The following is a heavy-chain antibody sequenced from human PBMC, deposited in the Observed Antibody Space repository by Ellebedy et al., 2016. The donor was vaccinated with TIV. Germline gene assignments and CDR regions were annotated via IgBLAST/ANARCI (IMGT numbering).Heavy chain of an antibody. J-gene: IGHJ4*02. D-gene: IGHD1-26*01. CDR2: IVAVFGTT. V-gene: IGHV1-69*13. CDR3: ARYSEYHFRGNYFDY. Sequence: SVKVSCKASGGIFRSNAFSWVRQAPGQGLEWMGGIVAVFGTTTYAQKFQGRVTITADESTSTVYMELSSLTADDTAAYYCARYSEYHFRGNYFDYWGQGTLVTVSS. CDR1: GGIFRSNA.